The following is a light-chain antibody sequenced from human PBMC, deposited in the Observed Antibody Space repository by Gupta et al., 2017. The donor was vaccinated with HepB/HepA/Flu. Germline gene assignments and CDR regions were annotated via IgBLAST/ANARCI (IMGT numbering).Light chain of an antibody. J-gene: IGKJ1*01. Sequence: EIVLTQSPGTLSLSPGERATLSCRASQSVSSSYLEWYQQKPGQAPRLLIHGASSRANGIPDRFSGSGSGTDFTLTSSRRESEDFAVYYWHQDCSSRAFGQGTKVEIK. CDR2: GAS. CDR1: QSVSSSY. V-gene: IGKV3-20*01. CDR3: HQDCSSRA.